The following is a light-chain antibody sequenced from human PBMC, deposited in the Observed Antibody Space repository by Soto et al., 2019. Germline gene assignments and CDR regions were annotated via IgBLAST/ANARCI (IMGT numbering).Light chain of an antibody. Sequence: IVTTQSPDSLAVSLGERATLNCKSSQSVLYSSNNKNYLAWYQQKPGQPPMLLVYWASTRESGVPDRFGGSGSGTDFTLTISSLQAEDVAVYYCQQYYSSPLTFGGGTKVDIK. V-gene: IGKV4-1*01. CDR2: WAS. CDR3: QQYYSSPLT. J-gene: IGKJ4*01. CDR1: QSVLYSSNNKNY.